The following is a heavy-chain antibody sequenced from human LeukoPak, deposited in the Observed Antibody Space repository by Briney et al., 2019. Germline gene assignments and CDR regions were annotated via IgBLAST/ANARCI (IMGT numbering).Heavy chain of an antibody. Sequence: GGSLRLSCAASGFTFSDYYMTWIRQAPGKGLEWVSYISSSGSTIKYADSVKGRFTMSRDNAKNSLYLQMNSLRAEDTAVYYCAKAQYSSGWYGRDGFDIWGQGTMVTVSS. J-gene: IGHJ3*02. D-gene: IGHD6-19*01. CDR1: GFTFSDYY. V-gene: IGHV3-11*01. CDR2: ISSSGSTI. CDR3: AKAQYSSGWYGRDGFDI.